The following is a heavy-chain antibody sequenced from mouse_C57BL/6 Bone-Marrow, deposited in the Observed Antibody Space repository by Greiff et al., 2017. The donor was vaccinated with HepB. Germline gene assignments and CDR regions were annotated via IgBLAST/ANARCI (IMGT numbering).Heavy chain of an antibody. J-gene: IGHJ2*01. D-gene: IGHD1-1*02. V-gene: IGHV14-4*01. CDR1: GFNIKDDY. CDR2: IDPENGDT. CDR3: TFYGYFDY. Sequence: VQLKESGAELVRPGASVKLSCTASGFNIKDDYMHWVKQRPEQGLEWIGWIDPENGDTEYASKFQGKATITADTSSNTAYLQISSLTSEDTAVYYCTFYGYFDYWGQGTTLTVSS.